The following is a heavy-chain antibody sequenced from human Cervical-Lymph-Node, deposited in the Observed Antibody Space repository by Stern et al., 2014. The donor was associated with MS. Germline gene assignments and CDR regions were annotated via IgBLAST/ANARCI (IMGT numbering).Heavy chain of an antibody. Sequence: QVTLKESGPALVKPTQTLTLTCTFSGFSLSTSGMRVSWIRQPPGKALEWLARIDLDDDKFYSTSLKTRLTISKDTSKNQVVLTMTNMDPVDTATYYCARMGDIVVVPAAPGAFDIWGQGTMVTVSS. V-gene: IGHV2-70*04. CDR3: ARMGDIVVVPAAPGAFDI. D-gene: IGHD2-2*01. J-gene: IGHJ3*02. CDR1: GFSLSTSGMR. CDR2: IDLDDDK.